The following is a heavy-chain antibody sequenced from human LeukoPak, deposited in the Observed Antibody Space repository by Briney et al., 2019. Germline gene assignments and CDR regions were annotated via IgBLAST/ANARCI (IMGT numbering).Heavy chain of an antibody. J-gene: IGHJ4*02. CDR2: ISYDGDNK. D-gene: IGHD6-13*01. CDR3: ARTPAAPGSLFDY. V-gene: IGHV3-30*04. CDR1: GFTFSTYA. Sequence: PRGSLRLSCAVSGFTFSTYAMHWVRQAPGKGLEWVAFISYDGDNKNYADSVKGRFTISRDNSKNTLYLQMNSLRAEDTAVYYCARTPAAPGSLFDYWGQGTLVTVSS.